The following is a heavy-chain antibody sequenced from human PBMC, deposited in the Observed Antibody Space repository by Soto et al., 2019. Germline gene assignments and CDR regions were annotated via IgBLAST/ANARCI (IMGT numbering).Heavy chain of an antibody. J-gene: IGHJ4*02. CDR3: ARVRVIRGVIPSHFGL. Sequence: QDHLAQSGAEVKKPGSSVTVSCKASGGTFNSYGISWVRQAPGQGLDWMGVIIPLYGTVNYAQKLQGRVSITADKSTSTAYRDLRSLRSVDTAVYYCARVRVIRGVIPSHFGLWGQGTLVTVSS. D-gene: IGHD3-10*01. CDR1: GGTFNSYG. CDR2: IIPLYGTV. V-gene: IGHV1-69*06.